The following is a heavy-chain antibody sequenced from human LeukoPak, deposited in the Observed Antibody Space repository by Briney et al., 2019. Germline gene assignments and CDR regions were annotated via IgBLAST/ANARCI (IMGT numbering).Heavy chain of an antibody. Sequence: PSETLSLTCTLSGYSISSGYYWGWIWQPPGKGLEWIGSIDHSGSTFYNPSLKSRVSISVDTSKNQFFLKLSSVTATDTAVYYCARDGYWSGGDYYFHAFDIWGQGTMVTVSS. CDR2: IDHSGST. J-gene: IGHJ3*02. CDR1: GYSISSGYY. CDR3: ARDGYWSGGDYYFHAFDI. V-gene: IGHV4-38-2*02. D-gene: IGHD2-15*01.